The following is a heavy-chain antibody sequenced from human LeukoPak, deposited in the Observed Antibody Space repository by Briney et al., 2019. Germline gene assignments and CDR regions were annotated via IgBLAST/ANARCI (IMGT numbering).Heavy chain of an antibody. D-gene: IGHD2-2*01. CDR3: SKDPSAMLRDYFDY. CDR2: ISGSGGCT. Sequence: GGSLRLSCAASGFTFSSYAMSWVRQAPGKGLEWVSAISGSGGCTYYADSVKGRFTISRDNSKNTLYLQMNSLRAEDTAVYHCSKDPSAMLRDYFDYWGQGTLVTVSS. CDR1: GFTFSSYA. V-gene: IGHV3-23*01. J-gene: IGHJ4*02.